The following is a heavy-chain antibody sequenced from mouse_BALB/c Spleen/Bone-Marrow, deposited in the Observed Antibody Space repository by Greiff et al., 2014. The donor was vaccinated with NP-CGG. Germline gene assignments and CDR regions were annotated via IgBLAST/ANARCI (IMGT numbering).Heavy chain of an antibody. CDR1: GYTFTSYY. CDR3: ARGGWLRDAMDY. CDR2: IYPGNVNT. J-gene: IGHJ4*01. Sequence: VQLMQSGPELVKPGASVRISCKASGYTFTSYYIHWVKQRPGQGLEWIGWIYPGNVNTKYNEKFKGKATLTADKSSSTAYMQLSSLTSEDSAVYFCARGGWLRDAMDYWGQGTSVTVSS. V-gene: IGHV1S56*01. D-gene: IGHD2-2*01.